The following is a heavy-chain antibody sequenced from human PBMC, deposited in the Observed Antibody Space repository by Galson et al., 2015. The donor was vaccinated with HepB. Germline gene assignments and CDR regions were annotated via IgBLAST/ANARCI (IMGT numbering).Heavy chain of an antibody. D-gene: IGHD1-26*01. CDR1: GFTFSSYD. Sequence: SLRLSCAASGFTFSSYDMSWVRQAPGKGLEWVSGIRGSGGNTYYADSVKGRFTISRDNSKNTLYLQMNSLRAEDTAVYYCAKVGIVGPQWRGFDYWGQGTLVTVSS. V-gene: IGHV3-23*01. CDR2: IRGSGGNT. J-gene: IGHJ4*02. CDR3: AKVGIVGPQWRGFDY.